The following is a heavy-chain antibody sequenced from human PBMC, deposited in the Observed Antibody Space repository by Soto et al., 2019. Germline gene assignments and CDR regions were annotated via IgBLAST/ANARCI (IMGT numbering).Heavy chain of an antibody. CDR1: GYTFNTYA. Sequence: ASVKVSCKASGYTFNTYAMHWVRQAPGQRLEWMGWINGASGETKYSQKLQGRVTITRDTSASTAYMELNNLRSEDTAVYYCARVQGYCSTTSCYAELGSLDQWGQGTLVTVSS. J-gene: IGHJ4*02. CDR3: ARVQGYCSTTSCYAELGSLDQ. CDR2: INGASGET. D-gene: IGHD2-2*01. V-gene: IGHV1-3*01.